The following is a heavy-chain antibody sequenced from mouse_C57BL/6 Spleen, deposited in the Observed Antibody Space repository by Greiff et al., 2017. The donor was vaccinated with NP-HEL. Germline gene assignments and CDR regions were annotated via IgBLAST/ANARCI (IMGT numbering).Heavy chain of an antibody. J-gene: IGHJ2*01. V-gene: IGHV3-6*01. D-gene: IGHD2-1*01. CDR3: ASNGNSWYFDY. Sequence: VQLQQSGPGLVKPSQSLSLTCSVTGYSITSGYYWNWIRQFPGNKLEWMGYISYDGSNNYNPSLKNRISITRDTSKNQFFLKLNSVTTEDTATYYCASNGNSWYFDYWGQGTTLTVSS. CDR1: GYSITSGYY. CDR2: ISYDGSN.